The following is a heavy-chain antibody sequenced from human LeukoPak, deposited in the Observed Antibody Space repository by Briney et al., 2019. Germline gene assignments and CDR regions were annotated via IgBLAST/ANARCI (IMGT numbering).Heavy chain of an antibody. V-gene: IGHV3-33*06. Sequence: GRSLRLSCEASGFTFSTYGMHWVRRAPGKGLEWVAVIWNDGSNKYYADSVKGRFTISRDNSKNTLYLQMNSLRVEDTAVYYCAKDYSRDGYYADTFHIWGRGTMVTVSS. J-gene: IGHJ3*02. CDR3: AKDYSRDGYYADTFHI. D-gene: IGHD3-3*01. CDR2: IWNDGSNK. CDR1: GFTFSTYG.